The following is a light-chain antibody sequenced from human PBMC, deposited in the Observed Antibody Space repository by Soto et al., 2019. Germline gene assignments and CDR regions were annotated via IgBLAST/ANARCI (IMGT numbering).Light chain of an antibody. Sequence: QPVLTQPASVSGSPGQSITISCTGTSSDVGAYYSVSWYQQHPGKAPKLMIYEVTNRPSGVSNRFSASKSGNTASLTISGLQAEDEADYYCSSYTSRDTLVFGGGTKLTVL. CDR3: SSYTSRDTLV. J-gene: IGLJ3*02. CDR1: SSDVGAYYS. CDR2: EVT. V-gene: IGLV2-14*01.